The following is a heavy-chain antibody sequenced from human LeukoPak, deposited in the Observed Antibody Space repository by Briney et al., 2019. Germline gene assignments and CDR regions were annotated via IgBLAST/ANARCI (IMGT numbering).Heavy chain of an antibody. CDR3: ARVTMITDAFDI. D-gene: IGHD3-22*01. Sequence: ASVKVSCKASGYTFTGYYMHWVRQAPGQGLEWMGWINPNSGGTNYAQKFQGRVTMTRDTSISTAYMELSRLRSDDTAVYYCARVTMITDAFDIWGQGTLVTVSS. V-gene: IGHV1-2*02. J-gene: IGHJ4*02. CDR1: GYTFTGYY. CDR2: INPNSGGT.